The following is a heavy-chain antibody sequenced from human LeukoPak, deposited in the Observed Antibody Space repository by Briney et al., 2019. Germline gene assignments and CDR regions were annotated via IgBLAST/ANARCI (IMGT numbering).Heavy chain of an antibody. J-gene: IGHJ5*02. V-gene: IGHV3-30*02. CDR2: ISFDGRQK. D-gene: IGHD3-10*01. CDR1: GFTFSNYG. CDR3: SKDLTSDFGGDLDP. Sequence: GGSLRLSCAASGFTFSNYGMHWVRQAPGKRLEWVALISFDGRQKYYADSVKGRFTISRDNSKSTVYLQMNSLRVEDAAVYYCSKDLTSDFGGDLDPWGQGTLVTVSS.